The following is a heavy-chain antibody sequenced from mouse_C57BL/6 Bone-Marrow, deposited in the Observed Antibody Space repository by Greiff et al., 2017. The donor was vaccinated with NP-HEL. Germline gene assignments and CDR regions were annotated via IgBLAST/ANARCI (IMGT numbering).Heavy chain of an antibody. CDR2: INPSSGYT. J-gene: IGHJ2*01. Sequence: QVQLQQSGAELARPGASVKMSCKASGYTFTSYTMHWVQQRPGQGLEWIGYINPSSGYTKYNQKFKDQSTLTTDKSSSTAYMQLSSLTSEDAAVYYGASYGNYVGFDYWGQGTTLTVSS. D-gene: IGHD2-1*01. CDR3: ASYGNYVGFDY. CDR1: GYTFTSYT. V-gene: IGHV1-4*01.